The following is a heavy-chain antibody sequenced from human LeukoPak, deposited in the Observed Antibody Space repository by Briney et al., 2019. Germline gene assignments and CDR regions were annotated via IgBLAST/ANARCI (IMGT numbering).Heavy chain of an antibody. CDR1: GGTFSSYV. V-gene: IGHV1-69*06. CDR3: ATDRGVVGATSHAFDI. CDR2: IIPIFGTA. D-gene: IGHD1-26*01. J-gene: IGHJ3*02. Sequence: ASVKVSCKASGGTFSSYVINWVRQAPGQGLEWMGGIIPIFGTANYAQKFQGRVTMTEDTSTDTAYMELSSLRSEDTAVYYCATDRGVVGATSHAFDIWGQGTMVTVSS.